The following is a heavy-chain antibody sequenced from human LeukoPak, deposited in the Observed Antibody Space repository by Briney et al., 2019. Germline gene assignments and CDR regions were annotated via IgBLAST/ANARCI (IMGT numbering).Heavy chain of an antibody. V-gene: IGHV1-18*01. CDR2: ISAYNGNT. CDR1: GYTFTTYG. D-gene: IGHD1-1*01. J-gene: IGHJ4*02. Sequence: EASATVSCKASGYTFTTYGFSWVRQAPGQGLEWMGWISAYNGNTNYAQRLQGRVTMTTDTSTSTVYMELRSLRSDDTAVYYCARDKNWKPDYWGQGTLVTVSS. CDR3: ARDKNWKPDY.